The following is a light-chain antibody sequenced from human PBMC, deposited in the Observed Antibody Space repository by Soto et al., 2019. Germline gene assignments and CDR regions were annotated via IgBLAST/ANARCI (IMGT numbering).Light chain of an antibody. J-gene: IGKJ1*01. CDR3: QEYSSYWT. Sequence: DIQMTQSPSTLSASVGDGVTITCRASQSIGTWLAWYQQKPGRVPKLLIYDASSLESGVPSRLSGSGAGTEFTLTISSLQPDDFATYYCQEYSSYWTFGQGTKVEIK. V-gene: IGKV1-5*01. CDR1: QSIGTW. CDR2: DAS.